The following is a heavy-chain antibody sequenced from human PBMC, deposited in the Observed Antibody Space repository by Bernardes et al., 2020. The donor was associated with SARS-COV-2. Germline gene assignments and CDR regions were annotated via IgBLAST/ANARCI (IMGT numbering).Heavy chain of an antibody. V-gene: IGHV2-5*02. J-gene: IGHJ4*02. CDR3: ALGGVTTPFDY. Sequence: SSPTLVKPTQTLTLTCTFSGFSLSTSGVGVGWIRQPPGKALEWLALIYWDDDKRYSPSLKSRLTITKDTSKNQVVLTMTNMDPVDTATYYCALGGVTTPFDYWGQGTLVTVSS. CDR1: GFSLSTSGVG. D-gene: IGHD4-17*01. CDR2: IYWDDDK.